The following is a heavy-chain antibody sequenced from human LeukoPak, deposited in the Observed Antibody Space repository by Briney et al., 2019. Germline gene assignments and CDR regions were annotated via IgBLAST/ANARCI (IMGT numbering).Heavy chain of an antibody. D-gene: IGHD1-1*01. CDR1: GFAFRNYW. Sequence: GGSLRLSCAASGFAFRNYWMSWVRQAPGKGLEWVANINQDGREEYYVDSVKGRFTISRDTKNSVFLQMNSLRAEDTAVYYCARSLQLGTKVSNGHWGQGALVTVSS. CDR3: ARSLQLGTKVSNGH. J-gene: IGHJ4*02. V-gene: IGHV3-7*01. CDR2: INQDGREE.